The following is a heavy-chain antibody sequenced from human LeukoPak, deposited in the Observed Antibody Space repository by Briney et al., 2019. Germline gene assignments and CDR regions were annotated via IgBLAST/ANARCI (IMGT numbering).Heavy chain of an antibody. CDR1: GGSISRGGYS. CDR3: ARADYGGNSAAFNI. D-gene: IGHD4-23*01. V-gene: IGHV4-30-2*01. J-gene: IGHJ3*02. CDR2: IYHSGST. Sequence: TLSLTCAVSGGSISRGGYSWSWIRQPPGKGLECIGYIYHSGSTYYNPSLKSRVTISVDRSKNQFSLKLSSVTAADTAVYYCARADYGGNSAAFNIWGQGTMVTVSS.